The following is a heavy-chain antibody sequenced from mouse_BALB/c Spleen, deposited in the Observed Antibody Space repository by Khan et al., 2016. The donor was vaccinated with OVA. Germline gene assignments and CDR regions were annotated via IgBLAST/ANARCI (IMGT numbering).Heavy chain of an antibody. CDR2: VSTGGGYT. V-gene: IGHV5-6*01. D-gene: IGHD1-1*01. CDR1: GFTFSTYG. J-gene: IGHJ3*01. CDR3: ERLAYYYDGEGFAY. Sequence: EVELVESGGDLVKPGGSLKLSCAASGFTFSTYGMSWVRQTPDKRLEWVATVSTGGGYTYYPDSVTGRFTISRDNAKNTLYLQMSSLKSEDTAMFYCERLAYYYDGEGFAYWGQGTLVTGSA.